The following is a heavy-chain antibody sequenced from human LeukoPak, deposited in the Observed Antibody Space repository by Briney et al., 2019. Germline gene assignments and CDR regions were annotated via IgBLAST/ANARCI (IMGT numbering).Heavy chain of an antibody. CDR3: ARAPYYYDSSGYYYYFDY. V-gene: IGHV3-48*01. D-gene: IGHD3-22*01. J-gene: IGHJ4*02. CDR1: GFTFSSYS. CDR2: ISSSSSTI. Sequence: GGSLRLSCAASGFTFSSYSMNCVRQAPGKGLEWVAYISSSSSTIYYADSVKGRFTISRDNAKNSLYLQMNSLRAEDTAVYYCARAPYYYDSSGYYYYFDYWGQGTLVTVSS.